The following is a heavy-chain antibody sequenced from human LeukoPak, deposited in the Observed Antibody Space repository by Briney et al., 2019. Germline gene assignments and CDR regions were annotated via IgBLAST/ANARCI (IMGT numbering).Heavy chain of an antibody. Sequence: PSETLSLTCTVSGYSISSGYYWGWIRQPPGKGLEWIGSIYHSGSTYYNPSLKSRVTISVDTSKNQFSLKLSSVTAADTAVYYCARGVVVAATRFRGVAFDIWGQGTMVTVSS. D-gene: IGHD2-15*01. V-gene: IGHV4-38-2*02. CDR2: IYHSGST. J-gene: IGHJ3*02. CDR1: GYSISSGYY. CDR3: ARGVVVAATRFRGVAFDI.